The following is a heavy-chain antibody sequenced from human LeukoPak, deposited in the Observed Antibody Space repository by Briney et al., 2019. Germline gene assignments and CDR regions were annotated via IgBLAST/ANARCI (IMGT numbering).Heavy chain of an antibody. D-gene: IGHD3-9*01. Sequence: PGGSLRLSCAASGFTFSVYGMHWVRQAPGKGLEWVAVISYDGSNKYYADSVKGRFTISRDNSKNTLYLQMNSLRAEDTAVYYCAKVGYDILTGYDYWGQGTLVTVSS. CDR3: AKVGYDILTGYDY. CDR2: ISYDGSNK. J-gene: IGHJ4*02. V-gene: IGHV3-30*18. CDR1: GFTFSVYG.